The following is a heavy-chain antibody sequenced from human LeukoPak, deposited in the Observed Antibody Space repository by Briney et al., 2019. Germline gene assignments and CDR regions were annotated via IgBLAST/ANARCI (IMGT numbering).Heavy chain of an antibody. CDR1: GFTFNTYG. CDR3: ARGTVGGSYFDY. J-gene: IGHJ4*02. D-gene: IGHD1-26*01. CDR2: IKQDGSEK. V-gene: IGHV3-7*03. Sequence: PGGSLRLSCAAYGFTFNTYGMSWVRQAPGKGLEWVANIKQDGSEKYFVDSVKGRFTISRDNAKNSLYLQMNSLRAEDTAVYYCARGTVGGSYFDYWGQGTLVTVSS.